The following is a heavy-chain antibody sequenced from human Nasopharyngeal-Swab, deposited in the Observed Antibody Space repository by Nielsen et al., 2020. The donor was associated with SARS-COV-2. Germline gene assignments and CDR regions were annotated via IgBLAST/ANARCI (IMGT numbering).Heavy chain of an antibody. CDR3: ARGGIRLSGSGHQYYCYYGMDV. J-gene: IGHJ6*02. Sequence: WIRQPPGKGLEWIGYIYYSGSTNYNPSLKSRVTISVDTSKNQFSLKLSSVTAADTAVYYCARGGIRLSGSGHQYYCYYGMDVWGQGTTVTVSS. V-gene: IGHV4-59*12. CDR2: IYYSGST. D-gene: IGHD3-3*01.